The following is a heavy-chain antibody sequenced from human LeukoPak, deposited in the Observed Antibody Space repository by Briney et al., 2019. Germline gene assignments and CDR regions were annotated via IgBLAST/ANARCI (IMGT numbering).Heavy chain of an antibody. CDR3: ARVVLDHYYDSSGYLGTLDY. CDR1: GGTFSSYA. V-gene: IGHV1-69*05. J-gene: IGHJ4*02. CDR2: IIPIFGTA. D-gene: IGHD3-22*01. Sequence: AASVKVSCKASGGTFSSYAISWVRQAPGQGLEWMGRIIPIFGTANYAQKFQGRVTITTDESTSTAYMELSSLRSEDTAVYYCARVVLDHYYDSSGYLGTLDYWGQGTLVTVSS.